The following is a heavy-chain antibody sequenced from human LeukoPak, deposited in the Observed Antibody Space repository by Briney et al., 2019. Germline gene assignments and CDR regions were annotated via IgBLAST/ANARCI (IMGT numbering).Heavy chain of an antibody. V-gene: IGHV3-74*01. CDR2: INSDGSTT. Sequence: GGSLRLSCGASGFTFSSYWMHWVRQAPGKGLAWISRINSDGSTTSYADSVKGRFTISRDNAKNTLNLQMNSLRAEDTAVYYCARGNYYGQDYWGQGTLVTVSS. D-gene: IGHD3-10*01. CDR3: ARGNYYGQDY. CDR1: GFTFSSYW. J-gene: IGHJ4*02.